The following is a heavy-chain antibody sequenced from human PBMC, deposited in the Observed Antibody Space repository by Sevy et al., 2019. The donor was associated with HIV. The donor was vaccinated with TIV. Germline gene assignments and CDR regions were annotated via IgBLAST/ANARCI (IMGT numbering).Heavy chain of an antibody. CDR2: ISWDGGST. D-gene: IGHD3-3*01. V-gene: IGHV3-43D*03. Sequence: GGSLRLSCAASGFTFDDDAMHWVRQAPGKGLEWVSLISWDGGSTYYADSEKGRFAISRDNSKNSLYLQMNSLRAEDTALYYCAKDNPPVDYDFWSGYYRLSRGQPVNYYYGMDVWGQGTTVTVSS. CDR3: AKDNPPVDYDFWSGYYRLSRGQPVNYYYGMDV. J-gene: IGHJ6*02. CDR1: GFTFDDDA.